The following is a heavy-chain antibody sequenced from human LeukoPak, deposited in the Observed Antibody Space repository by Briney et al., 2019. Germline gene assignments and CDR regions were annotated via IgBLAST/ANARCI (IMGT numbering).Heavy chain of an antibody. CDR3: AKISSSAESNFDY. V-gene: IGHV3-33*06. J-gene: IGHJ4*02. Sequence: GRSLRLSCAASGFTFSTYAMHWVRQAPGKGLEWVAFIWPDGSKKYYADSVKGRFDISRENSKNTVYLQMNDLRPEDTALYFCAKISSSAESNFDYWGQGTLLTVSS. CDR2: IWPDGSKK. CDR1: GFTFSTYA. D-gene: IGHD6-25*01.